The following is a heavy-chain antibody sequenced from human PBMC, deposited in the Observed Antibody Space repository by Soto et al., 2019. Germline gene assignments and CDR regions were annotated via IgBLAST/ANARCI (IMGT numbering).Heavy chain of an antibody. CDR1: GFSLSTSGVG. V-gene: IGHV2-5*01. D-gene: IGHD3-3*01. Sequence: KESGPTLVKPTQTLTLTCTFSGFSLSTSGVGVGRIRQPPGKALEWLALIYWIDDKRYSPSLKSRLTITKDTSKNQVVLTMTNMDPVDTATYYCAHTAPLEWLFPYFDYWGQGTLVTVSS. J-gene: IGHJ4*02. CDR3: AHTAPLEWLFPYFDY. CDR2: IYWIDDK.